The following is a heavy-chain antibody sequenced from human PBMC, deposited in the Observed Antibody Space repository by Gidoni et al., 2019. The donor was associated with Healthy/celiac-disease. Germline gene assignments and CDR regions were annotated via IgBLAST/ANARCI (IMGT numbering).Heavy chain of an antibody. CDR2: LYYRGST. J-gene: IGHJ5*02. D-gene: IGHD2-15*01. CDR3: ATRMVAARSGNWFDP. CDR1: GGSISSGGYY. Sequence: QVQLQESGPGLVKPSQTLSLTCTVSGGSISSGGYYWSWIRQHPGKGLEWIGYLYYRGSTYYNPSLKSRVTISVDTSKNQFSLKLSSVTAADTAVYYCATRMVAARSGNWFDPWGQGTLVTVSS. V-gene: IGHV4-31*03.